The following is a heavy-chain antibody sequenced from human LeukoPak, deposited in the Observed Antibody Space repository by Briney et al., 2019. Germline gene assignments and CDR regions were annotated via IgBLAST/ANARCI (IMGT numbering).Heavy chain of an antibody. CDR3: ARLRGYSYGTRAGDFDY. J-gene: IGHJ4*02. D-gene: IGHD5-18*01. CDR1: GGSISSGGYS. Sequence: SETLSLTCAVSGGSISSGGYSWSWIRQPPGKGLEGIGYIYHSGSTNYNPSLKSRVTISVDKSKNQFSLKLSSVTAADTAVYYCARLRGYSYGTRAGDFDYWGQGTLVTVSS. V-gene: IGHV4-30-2*01. CDR2: IYHSGST.